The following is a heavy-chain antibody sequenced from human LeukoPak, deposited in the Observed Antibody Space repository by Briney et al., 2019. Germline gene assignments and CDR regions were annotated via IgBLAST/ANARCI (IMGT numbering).Heavy chain of an antibody. V-gene: IGHV4-59*01. CDR1: GGSISSYY. Sequence: PSETLSLTCTVSGGSISSYYWSWIRQPPGKGLEWIGYIYYSGSTNYNPSLKSRVTISVDTSKNQFSLKLSSVTAADTAVYYCAAMVWARGYSSSLGSVYWFDPWGQGTLVTVSS. J-gene: IGHJ5*02. D-gene: IGHD6-13*01. CDR2: IYYSGST. CDR3: AAMVWARGYSSSLGSVYWFDP.